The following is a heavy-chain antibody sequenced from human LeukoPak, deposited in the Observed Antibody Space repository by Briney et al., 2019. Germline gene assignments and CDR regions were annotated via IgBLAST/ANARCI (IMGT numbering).Heavy chain of an antibody. Sequence: GGSLRLSCAASGFTFDDYAMHWVRQAPGKGLEWVSGISWNSGSIGYADSVKGRFTISRDNAKNSLCLQMNSLRAEDMALYYCAKAALKRGYSYERDAFDIWGQGTMVTVSS. CDR3: AKAALKRGYSYERDAFDI. V-gene: IGHV3-9*03. CDR2: ISWNSGSI. D-gene: IGHD5-18*01. CDR1: GFTFDDYA. J-gene: IGHJ3*02.